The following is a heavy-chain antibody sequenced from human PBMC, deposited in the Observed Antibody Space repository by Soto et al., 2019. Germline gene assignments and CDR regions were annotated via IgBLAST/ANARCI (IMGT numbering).Heavy chain of an antibody. CDR2: ISGSGVST. Sequence: EVQLLESGGGLVQPGGSLRLSCAASGFTFSSYAMSWVRQAPGKGLEWVAAISGSGVSTYYADAVKGRFTISRDNSKNTPYLQMNSLRGEDTAVYYCAKEGEHSSGWANFDYWGQGTLVTVSS. D-gene: IGHD6-19*01. CDR3: AKEGEHSSGWANFDY. J-gene: IGHJ4*02. V-gene: IGHV3-23*01. CDR1: GFTFSSYA.